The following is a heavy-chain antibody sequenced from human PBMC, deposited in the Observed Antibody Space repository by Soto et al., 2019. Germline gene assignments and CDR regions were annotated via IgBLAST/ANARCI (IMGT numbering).Heavy chain of an antibody. D-gene: IGHD2-15*01. CDR2: IYYSGSN. Sequence: SETLSLTCTVSGGSISSGGYYWSWIRQHPGKGQEWIGYIYYSGSNYYNPNIKKRLNRSVAMSKNQFSMKLSSVIAADTAVYYCAKDVSDRINARRYYYGMDVWGQGTMVTVSS. J-gene: IGHJ6*02. CDR3: AKDVSDRINARRYYYGMDV. CDR1: GGSISSGGYY. V-gene: IGHV4-31*03.